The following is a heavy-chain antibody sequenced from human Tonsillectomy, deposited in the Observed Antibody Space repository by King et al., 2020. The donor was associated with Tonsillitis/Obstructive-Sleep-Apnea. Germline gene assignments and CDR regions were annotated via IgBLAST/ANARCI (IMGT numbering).Heavy chain of an antibody. D-gene: IGHD6-13*01. CDR1: GFTFSSYA. CDR2: ISYDGSDK. Sequence: QLVESGGGVVQPGRSLRLSCAASGFTFSSYAMHWVRQAPGKGLEGVAVISYDGSDKYYADSVKGRFTISRDNSRKTLYLLLNSRRAEDTAVYYCARGTPAAAGPYLAYWGQGTLVTVSS. V-gene: IGHV3-30*01. J-gene: IGHJ4*02. CDR3: ARGTPAAAGPYLAY.